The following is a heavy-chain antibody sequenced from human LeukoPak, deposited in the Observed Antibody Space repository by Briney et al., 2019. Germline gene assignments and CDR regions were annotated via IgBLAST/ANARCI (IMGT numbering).Heavy chain of an antibody. CDR1: GFTFSSYS. D-gene: IGHD2-2*01. Sequence: GGSLRLSCAASGFTFSSYSMNWVRQAPGKGLEWVSSISSSSSYIYYADSVKGRFTISRDNAKNSLYLQMNSLRAEDTAVYYCARVNRPSSTFPYYFDYWGQGTLVTVSS. V-gene: IGHV3-21*01. CDR3: ARVNRPSSTFPYYFDY. J-gene: IGHJ4*02. CDR2: ISSSSSYI.